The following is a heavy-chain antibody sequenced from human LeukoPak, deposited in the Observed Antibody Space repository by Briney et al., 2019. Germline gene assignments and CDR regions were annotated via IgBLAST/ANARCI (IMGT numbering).Heavy chain of an antibody. J-gene: IGHJ6*04. CDR3: AREVWYALDG. CDR1: GDYISSRNNY. CDR2: IYDTGRT. V-gene: IGHV4-39*07. D-gene: IGHD2-15*01. Sequence: SETLSLTCTVSGDYISSRNNYWGWIRQTPGKGLEWIGSIYDTGRTYYNPSVKNRVTISVDTSKNQFSLKLSSVTAADTAGYYCAREVWYALDGWVKGTTVTDCS.